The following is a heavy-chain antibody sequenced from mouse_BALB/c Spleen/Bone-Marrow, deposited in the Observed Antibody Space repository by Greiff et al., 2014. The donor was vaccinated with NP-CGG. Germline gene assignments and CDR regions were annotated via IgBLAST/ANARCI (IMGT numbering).Heavy chain of an antibody. D-gene: IGHD2-1*01. CDR3: VRGNYGNYVDYFDF. V-gene: IGHV5-6-3*01. Sequence: EVQRVESGGGLVQPGGSLKLSCAASGFTFSNYGMSWVRRTPDKRLELVATINSNGGSTYYPDSVKGRFTISRDTAKNTLYLQMSSLKSEETAMYYCVRGNYGNYVDYFDFWGQGTTLTVSS. J-gene: IGHJ2*01. CDR2: INSNGGST. CDR1: GFTFSNYG.